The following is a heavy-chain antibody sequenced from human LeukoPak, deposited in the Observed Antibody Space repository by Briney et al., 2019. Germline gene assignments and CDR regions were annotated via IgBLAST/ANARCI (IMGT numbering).Heavy chain of an antibody. CDR1: GYTFNKYG. CDR3: ARVPLGVAGTGVDY. D-gene: IGHD6-19*01. J-gene: IGHJ4*02. V-gene: IGHV1-18*01. CDR2: ISAYNGDT. Sequence: ASVKVSCKASGYTFNKYGITWVRQAPGQGLEWMGWISAYNGDTNYAQNLQGRVTITKDTSTSTAYMELSSLRSEDTAVYYCARVPLGVAGTGVDYWGQGTLVTVSS.